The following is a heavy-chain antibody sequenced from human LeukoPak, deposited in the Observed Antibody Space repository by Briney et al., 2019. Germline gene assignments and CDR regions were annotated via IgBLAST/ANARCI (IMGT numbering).Heavy chain of an antibody. V-gene: IGHV4-38-2*01. Sequence: PSETLSLTCAVSGYSFSSGYYWGWIRQPPGKGLEWIGSIYHSGSTYYNPSLKSRVTISVDTSKNQFSLKLSSVTAADTAVYHCAIGPGYVSGWYLYWGQGTLVTVSS. CDR2: IYHSGST. D-gene: IGHD6-19*01. CDR1: GYSFSSGYY. J-gene: IGHJ4*02. CDR3: AIGPGYVSGWYLY.